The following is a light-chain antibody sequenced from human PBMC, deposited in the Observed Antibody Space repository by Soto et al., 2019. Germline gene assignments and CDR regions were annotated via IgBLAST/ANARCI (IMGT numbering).Light chain of an antibody. CDR2: AAS. Sequence: DIQMTQSPSSLSASIGDRVTITCRESQGISNYLAWYQQKPGKVPKLLIFAASILQSGVPSRFSGSGSGTDFTLTNSSLQPEDVATYYCKKCNSAPLTFGGGTKVEIK. CDR1: QGISNY. CDR3: KKCNSAPLT. J-gene: IGKJ4*01. V-gene: IGKV1-27*01.